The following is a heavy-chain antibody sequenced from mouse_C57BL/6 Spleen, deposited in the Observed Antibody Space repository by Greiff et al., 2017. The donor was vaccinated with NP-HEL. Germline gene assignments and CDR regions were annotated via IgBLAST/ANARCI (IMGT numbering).Heavy chain of an antibody. CDR1: GFTFSDYG. CDR2: ISSGSSTI. J-gene: IGHJ3*01. D-gene: IGHD3-2*02. CDR3: ARPGAQATFSWFAY. V-gene: IGHV5-17*01. Sequence: EVKLMESGGGLVKPGGSLKLSCAASGFTFSDYGMHWVRQAPEKGLEWVAYISSGSSTIYYADTVKGRFTISRDNAKNTLFLQMTSLRSEDTAMYYCARPGAQATFSWFAYWGQGTLVTVSA.